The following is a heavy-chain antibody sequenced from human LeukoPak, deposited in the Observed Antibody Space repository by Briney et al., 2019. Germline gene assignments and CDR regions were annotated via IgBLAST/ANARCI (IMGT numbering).Heavy chain of an antibody. V-gene: IGHV1-2*02. CDR2: INPNSGGT. Sequence: ASVKVSCKASGYTFTCYYMHWVRQAPGQGLEWMGWINPNSGGTNYAQKFQGRVTMTRDTSISTAYMELSRLRSDDTAVYYCARDTIAAALFGFDYWGQGTLVTVSS. J-gene: IGHJ4*02. CDR1: GYTFTCYY. D-gene: IGHD6-13*01. CDR3: ARDTIAAALFGFDY.